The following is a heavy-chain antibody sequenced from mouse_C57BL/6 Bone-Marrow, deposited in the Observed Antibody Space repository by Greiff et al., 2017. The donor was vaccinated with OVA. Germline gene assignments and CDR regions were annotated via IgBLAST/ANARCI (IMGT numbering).Heavy chain of an antibody. J-gene: IGHJ2*01. CDR3: ARGGTTVVAGDY. D-gene: IGHD1-1*01. CDR1: GYAFSSSW. Sequence: VQLQQSGPELVKPGASVKISCKASGYAFSSSWMNWVKQRPGKGLEWIGRIYPGDGDTNYNGKFKGKATLTADKSSSTAYMQLSSLTSEDSAVYFCARGGTTVVAGDYWGQGTTLTDSS. V-gene: IGHV1-82*01. CDR2: IYPGDGDT.